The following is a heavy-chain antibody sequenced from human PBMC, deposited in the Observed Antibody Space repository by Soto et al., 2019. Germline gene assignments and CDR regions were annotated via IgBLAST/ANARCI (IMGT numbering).Heavy chain of an antibody. CDR2: ISGSGGST. CDR1: GFTFSSYA. D-gene: IGHD2-2*01. J-gene: IGHJ4*02. Sequence: GGSLSLSCAASGFTFSSYAMNWVRQAPGKGLEWVSVISGSGGSTYYADSVKGRFTISRDNSKNTLYLQMNSLRAEDTAVYYCAKAHCSSISCYSGSGFDYWGQGTLVTVSS. CDR3: AKAHCSSISCYSGSGFDY. V-gene: IGHV3-23*01.